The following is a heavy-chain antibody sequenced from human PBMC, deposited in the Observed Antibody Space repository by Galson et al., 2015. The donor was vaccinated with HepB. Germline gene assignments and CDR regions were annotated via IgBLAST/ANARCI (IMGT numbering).Heavy chain of an antibody. Sequence: SVKVSCKASGYTFTSHAMHWVRQAPGQRLEWMGWINAGNGNTKYSQKFLGRVTITRDTSASTAYMELSSLRSEDTAVYYCARDSAGITMIYWGQGTLVTVSS. J-gene: IGHJ4*02. V-gene: IGHV1-3*01. CDR3: ARDSAGITMIY. CDR2: INAGNGNT. D-gene: IGHD3-22*01. CDR1: GYTFTSHA.